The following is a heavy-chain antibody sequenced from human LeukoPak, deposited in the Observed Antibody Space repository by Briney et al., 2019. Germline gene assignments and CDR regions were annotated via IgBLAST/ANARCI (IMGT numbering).Heavy chain of an antibody. CDR2: IWYDGSKK. V-gene: IGHV3-33*01. CDR1: GLTFSGSG. J-gene: IGHJ3*02. CDR3: ARDIMGSSGYDAFDI. D-gene: IGHD3-22*01. Sequence: GGSLRLSCVVSGLTFSGSGIHWVRQAPGKGLEWVAIIWYDGSKKYYADSVKGRFTISKDDSKDTVYLQMNSLRAEDTAVYYCARDIMGSSGYDAFDIWGQGTMVTVSS.